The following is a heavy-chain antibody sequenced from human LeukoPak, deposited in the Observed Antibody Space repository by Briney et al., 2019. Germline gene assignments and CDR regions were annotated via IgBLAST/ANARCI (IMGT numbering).Heavy chain of an antibody. J-gene: IGHJ4*02. CDR2: ISGSGGST. D-gene: IGHD4-17*01. CDR3: ARDNYGDYVFDY. CDR1: GFTFSSYA. V-gene: IGHV3-23*01. Sequence: GGSLRLSCAASGFTFSSYAMHWVRQAPGKGLEWVSAISGSGGSTYYADSVKGRFTISRDNSTNTLYLQMNSLRAEDTAVYYCARDNYGDYVFDYWGQGTLVTVSS.